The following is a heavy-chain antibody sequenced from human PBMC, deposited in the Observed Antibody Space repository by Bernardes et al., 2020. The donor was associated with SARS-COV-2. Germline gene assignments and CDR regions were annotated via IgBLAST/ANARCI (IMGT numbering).Heavy chain of an antibody. D-gene: IGHD3-10*01. V-gene: IGHV1-18*04. CDR1: GYIFSRNG. Sequence: ASVKVSCKASGYIFSRNGISWVRQAPGQGLEWMGWISPYKGNTNYAQILQDRVTMTTDTSTNTAYMELRSLRSDDTAVYYCARDSITMVQGVIGDWVYHYYGMDVWGQGTTVTVSS. J-gene: IGHJ6*02. CDR3: ARDSITMVQGVIGDWVYHYYGMDV. CDR2: ISPYKGNT.